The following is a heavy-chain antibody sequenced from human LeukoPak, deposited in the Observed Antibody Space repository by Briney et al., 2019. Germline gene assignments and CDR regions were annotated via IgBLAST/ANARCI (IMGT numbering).Heavy chain of an antibody. D-gene: IGHD1-26*01. Sequence: GASVKVSCKASGYTFTGYYMHWVRQAPGQGLEWMGWINPNSGGTNYAQKFQGRVTMTRDMSTSTVYMELSSLRSEDTAVYYCAREEAGATNSVDYWGQGTLVTVSS. V-gene: IGHV1-2*02. CDR2: INPNSGGT. CDR3: AREEAGATNSVDY. J-gene: IGHJ4*02. CDR1: GYTFTGYY.